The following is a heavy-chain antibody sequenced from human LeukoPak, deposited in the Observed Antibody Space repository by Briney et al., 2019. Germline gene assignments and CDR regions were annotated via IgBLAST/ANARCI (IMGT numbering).Heavy chain of an antibody. V-gene: IGHV1-18*01. CDR3: ARARYCSGGSCYVVGATGFDY. Sequence: ASVKVSCKASGYTFTSYGISWVRQAPGQGLEWMGWISAYNGNTNYAQKFQGRVTMTRDTSTSTVYMELSSLRTEDTAVYYCARARYCSGGSCYVVGATGFDYWGQGTLVTVSS. CDR1: GYTFTSYG. CDR2: ISAYNGNT. D-gene: IGHD2-15*01. J-gene: IGHJ4*02.